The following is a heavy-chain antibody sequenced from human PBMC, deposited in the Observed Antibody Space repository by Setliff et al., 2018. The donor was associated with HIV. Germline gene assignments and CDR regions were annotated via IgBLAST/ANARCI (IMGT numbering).Heavy chain of an antibody. CDR3: ASIATRAKPGRAFDI. CDR1: GYTFTSYD. V-gene: IGHV1-8*01. Sequence: ASVKVSCKASGYTFTSYDINWVRQATGQGLEWMGWMNPNSGNTGYARKFQGRVTMTRNTSISTAYMELSSLRSEDTAVYYCASIATRAKPGRAFDIWGQGTMVTVSS. D-gene: IGHD2-21*01. CDR2: MNPNSGNT. J-gene: IGHJ3*02.